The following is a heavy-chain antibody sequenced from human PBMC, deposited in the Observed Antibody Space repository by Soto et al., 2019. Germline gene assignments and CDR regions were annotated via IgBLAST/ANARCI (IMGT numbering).Heavy chain of an antibody. V-gene: IGHV3-30-3*01. Sequence: PGGSLRLSCAASGFTFSSYAMHWVRQAPGKGLEWVAVISYDGSNKYYADSVKGRFTISRDNSKNTLYLQMNSLRAEDTAVYYCARGYSGYDYRFYYYVMDVWGQGTTVTVSS. CDR1: GFTFSSYA. J-gene: IGHJ6*02. CDR2: ISYDGSNK. CDR3: ARGYSGYDYRFYYYVMDV. D-gene: IGHD5-12*01.